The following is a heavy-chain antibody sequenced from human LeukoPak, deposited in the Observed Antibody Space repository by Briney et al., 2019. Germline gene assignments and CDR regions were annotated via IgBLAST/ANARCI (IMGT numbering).Heavy chain of an antibody. CDR2: IYYSGNT. V-gene: IGHV4-59*08. CDR3: ARRNDFDI. Sequence: SETLSLTCTVSGGSISGDHWDWIRQPPGKGLEWIGYIYYSGNTNYNPSLKSRVTISVDTSKNQFSLKLSSVTAADTAVYYCARRNDFDIWGQGTMVTVSS. J-gene: IGHJ3*02. CDR1: GGSISGDH.